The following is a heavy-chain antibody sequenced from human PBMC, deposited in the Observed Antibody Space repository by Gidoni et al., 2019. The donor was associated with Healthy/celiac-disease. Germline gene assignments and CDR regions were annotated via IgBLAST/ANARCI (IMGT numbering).Heavy chain of an antibody. D-gene: IGHD6-13*01. J-gene: IGHJ3*02. V-gene: IGHV3-9*01. CDR2: ISWNSGSI. CDR3: AKDYSSWPDHDAFDI. Sequence: LEWGSGISWNSGSIGYADSVKGRFTISRDNAKNSLYLQMNSLRAEDTALYYCAKDYSSWPDHDAFDIWGQGTMVTVSS.